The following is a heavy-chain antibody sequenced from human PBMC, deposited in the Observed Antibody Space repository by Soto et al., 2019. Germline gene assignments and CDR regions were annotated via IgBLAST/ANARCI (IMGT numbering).Heavy chain of an antibody. D-gene: IGHD2-8*01. Sequence: SETLSLTCTVSGGSISSGGYYWSWIRQHPGKGLEWIGYIYYSGSTYYNPSLKSRVTISVDTSKNQFSLKLSSVTAADTAVYYCARSIPVLMVYANWGQGTLVTVSS. CDR3: ARSIPVLMVYAN. CDR2: IYYSGST. J-gene: IGHJ4*02. CDR1: GGSISSGGYY. V-gene: IGHV4-31*03.